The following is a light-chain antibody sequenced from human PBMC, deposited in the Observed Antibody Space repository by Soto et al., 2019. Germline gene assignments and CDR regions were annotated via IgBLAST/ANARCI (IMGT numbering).Light chain of an antibody. CDR1: QTVNSDY. J-gene: IGKJ1*01. Sequence: EIVLTQSPGTLSLSPGDRATLSCRASQTVNSDYLAWFQQRPGQAPRLLIFATSRRATDIPDRFSGSGSGTDFTLAIRRLEPEDFAVYYCHQFGYSPRTFGQGAKVDIK. CDR2: ATS. V-gene: IGKV3-20*01. CDR3: HQFGYSPRT.